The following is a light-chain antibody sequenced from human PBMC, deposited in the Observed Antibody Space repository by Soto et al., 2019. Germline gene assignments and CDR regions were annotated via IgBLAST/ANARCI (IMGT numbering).Light chain of an antibody. Sequence: EIVMTQSPVTLSVSPGEGATLSCRASQSVSSNLAWYQQKPGQAPRLLIFDASTRATGIPVRFSGSGSGTELTLTISSLQSEDFVVYYCQQYNNWPLTFGPGTKVDIK. CDR2: DAS. CDR3: QQYNNWPLT. CDR1: QSVSSN. J-gene: IGKJ3*01. V-gene: IGKV3-15*01.